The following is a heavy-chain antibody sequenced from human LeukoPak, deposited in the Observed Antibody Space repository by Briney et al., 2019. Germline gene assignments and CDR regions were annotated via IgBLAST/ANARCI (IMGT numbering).Heavy chain of an antibody. CDR3: ARGSITIFGVVMDAFDI. D-gene: IGHD3-3*01. Sequence: PSQTLSLTCTVFGGSISGGSYYWSWIRQPAGKGLEWIGRIFTSGSTNYNPSLKSRVTISVDTSKNQFSLKLSSVTAADTAVCYCARGSITIFGVVMDAFDIWGQGTMVTVSS. CDR1: GGSISGGSYY. J-gene: IGHJ3*02. V-gene: IGHV4-61*02. CDR2: IFTSGST.